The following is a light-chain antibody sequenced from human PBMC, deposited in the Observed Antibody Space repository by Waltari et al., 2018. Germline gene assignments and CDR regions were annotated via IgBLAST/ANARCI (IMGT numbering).Light chain of an antibody. CDR1: KAINNY. V-gene: IGKV1-27*01. Sequence: DIQMTQFPSSLSASVGDSATISCRASKAINNYLSWYQQKPGKLPKLLIYATSTLQSGVPSRFSGSGTGTDFTLTIRSLQPEDVATYYCQKYNSAFLSFGGGTKVEIK. CDR3: QKYNSAFLS. J-gene: IGKJ4*01. CDR2: ATS.